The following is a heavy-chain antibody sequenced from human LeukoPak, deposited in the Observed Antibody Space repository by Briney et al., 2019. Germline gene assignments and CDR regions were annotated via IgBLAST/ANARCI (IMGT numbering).Heavy chain of an antibody. CDR1: VFTFSSDW. CDR2: IKQDGSEK. D-gene: IGHD3-9*01. Sequence: GGSLRLSCAASVFTFSSDWMSWVRQAPGKGLEWVANIKQDGSEKYYVDSVKGRFTISRDNAKNSLYLQMNSLRAEDTAVYYCARERYFDWLLSSCAFDIWGQGTMVTVSS. J-gene: IGHJ3*02. V-gene: IGHV3-7*03. CDR3: ARERYFDWLLSSCAFDI.